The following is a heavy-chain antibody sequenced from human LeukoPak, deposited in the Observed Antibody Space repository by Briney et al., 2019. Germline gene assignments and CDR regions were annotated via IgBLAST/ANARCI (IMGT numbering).Heavy chain of an antibody. Sequence: ASVKVSCKASGYTFITYYIHWVRQAPGQGLEWMARMNPNSGGTSYAQKFQGRVTMTRDTSISTAYMELSRLRFDDTAVYYCARNKEGKSLDYWGQGTLVTVSS. J-gene: IGHJ4*02. CDR3: ARNKEGKSLDY. V-gene: IGHV1-2*06. CDR2: MNPNSGGT. CDR1: GYTFITYY.